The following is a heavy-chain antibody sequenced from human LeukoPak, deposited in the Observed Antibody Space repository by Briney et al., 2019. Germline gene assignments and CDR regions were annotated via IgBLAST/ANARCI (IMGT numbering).Heavy chain of an antibody. Sequence: GGSLRLSCAASGFTFSSFAMHWVRQAPGKGLEWVAFIRYDGTNKYYADSVKGRFTISRDNSKNTLYLQMNRLRAEDTALYYCAKAAGYDSRDDAFDIWGQGIMVTVSS. CDR1: GFTFSSFA. J-gene: IGHJ3*02. V-gene: IGHV3-30*02. D-gene: IGHD3-22*01. CDR2: IRYDGTNK. CDR3: AKAAGYDSRDDAFDI.